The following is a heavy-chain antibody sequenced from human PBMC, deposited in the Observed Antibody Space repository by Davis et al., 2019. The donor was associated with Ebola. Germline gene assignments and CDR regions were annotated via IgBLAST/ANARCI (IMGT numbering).Heavy chain of an antibody. CDR1: GYTFTNYY. V-gene: IGHV1-46*01. CDR3: ARDGTDYYGLDV. D-gene: IGHD3/OR15-3a*01. J-gene: IGHJ6*02. CDR2: INPSGGRT. Sequence: ASVKVSCKAFGYTFTNYYLHWVRQAPGQGLEWMGIINPSGGRTSYAQKFQGRVTMTRDTSTNTVYMEVSSLRSEDTAVYYCARDGTDYYGLDVWGLGTTVSVSS.